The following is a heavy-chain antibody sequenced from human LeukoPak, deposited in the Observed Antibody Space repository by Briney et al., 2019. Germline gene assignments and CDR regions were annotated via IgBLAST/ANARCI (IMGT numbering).Heavy chain of an antibody. CDR3: ARDPLGEFGEKTNWGKTIGEDY. CDR1: GGTFSSYA. V-gene: IGHV1-69*04. D-gene: IGHD3-10*01. J-gene: IGHJ4*02. CDR2: IIPILGIA. Sequence: ASVKVSCKASGGTFSSYAISWVRQAPGQGLEWMGRIIPILGIANYAQKFQGRVTITADKSTSTAYMELSSLRSEDTAVYYYARDPLGEFGEKTNWGKTIGEDYWGQGTLVTVSS.